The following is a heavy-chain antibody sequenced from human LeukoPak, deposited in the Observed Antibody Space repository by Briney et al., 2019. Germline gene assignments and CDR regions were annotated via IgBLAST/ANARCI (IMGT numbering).Heavy chain of an antibody. CDR1: GGSISSYY. D-gene: IGHD3-22*01. V-gene: IGHV4-34*01. CDR2: INHSGST. Sequence: SETLSLTCTVSGGSISSYYWSWIRQPPGKGLEWIGEINHSGSTNYNPSLKSRVTISVDTSKNQFSLKLSSVTAADTAVYYCARGPVDSSGPNYFDYWGQGTLVTVSS. J-gene: IGHJ4*02. CDR3: ARGPVDSSGPNYFDY.